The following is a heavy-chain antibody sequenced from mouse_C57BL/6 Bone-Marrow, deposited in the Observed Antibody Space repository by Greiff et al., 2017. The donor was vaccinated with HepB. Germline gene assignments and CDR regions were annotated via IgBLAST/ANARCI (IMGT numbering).Heavy chain of an antibody. CDR3: AREMLGRAMDY. CDR2: IYPRSGNT. CDR1: GYTFTSYG. J-gene: IGHJ4*01. Sequence: VKLVESGAELARPGASVKLSCKASGYTFTSYGISWVKQRPGQGLEWIGEIYPRSGNTYYNEKFKGKATLTADKSSSTAYMELRSLTSEDSAVYVCAREMLGRAMDYWGQGTSVTVSS. D-gene: IGHD4-1*01. V-gene: IGHV1-81*01.